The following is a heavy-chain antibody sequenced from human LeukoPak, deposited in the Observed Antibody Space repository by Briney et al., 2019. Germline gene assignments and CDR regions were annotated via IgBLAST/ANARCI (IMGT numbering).Heavy chain of an antibody. D-gene: IGHD3-3*01. CDR2: ISAYNGNT. V-gene: IGHV1-18*01. CDR1: GYTFTSYG. CDR3: ARADGPSYYDFWSSFDY. Sequence: GASVKVSCKASGYTFTSYGISWVRQAPGQGLEWMGWISAYNGNTNYVQKLQGRVTMTTDTSTTTVYMELRSLRSDDTAVYYCARADGPSYYDFWSSFDYWGQGTLVTVSS. J-gene: IGHJ4*02.